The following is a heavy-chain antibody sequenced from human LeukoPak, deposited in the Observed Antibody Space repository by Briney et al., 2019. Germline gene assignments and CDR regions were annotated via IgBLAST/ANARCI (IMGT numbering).Heavy chain of an antibody. V-gene: IGHV3-33*01. CDR2: IWYDGGNK. J-gene: IGHJ4*02. CDR1: GFAFSSYG. Sequence: GGSLRLSCAASGFAFSSYGMPWVRQAPGKGLEWVAVIWYDGGNKYYADSVKGRFTISRDNSKNTLYLQMNSLRAEDTAVYYCARDLVARAVAGGLWGQGTLVTVSS. CDR3: ARDLVARAVAGGL. D-gene: IGHD6-19*01.